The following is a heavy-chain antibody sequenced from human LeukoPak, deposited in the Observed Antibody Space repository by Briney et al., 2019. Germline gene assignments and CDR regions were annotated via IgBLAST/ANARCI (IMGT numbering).Heavy chain of an antibody. CDR1: GGTFSSYA. Sequence: GASVKVSCKASGGTFSSYAISWVRQAPGQGLEWMGGIIPIFGTANYAQKFQGRVTITTDESTSTAYMELSSLRSEDTAVYYCARAPTYDFWSGSFDYWGQGTLVTVSS. CDR2: IIPIFGTA. CDR3: ARAPTYDFWSGSFDY. D-gene: IGHD3-3*01. V-gene: IGHV1-69*05. J-gene: IGHJ4*02.